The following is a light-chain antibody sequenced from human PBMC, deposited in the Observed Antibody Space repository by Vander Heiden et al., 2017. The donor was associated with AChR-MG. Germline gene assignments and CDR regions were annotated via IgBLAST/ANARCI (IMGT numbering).Light chain of an antibody. CDR2: AVN. J-gene: IGLJ2*01. CDR3: SSYAGSNSVV. V-gene: IGLV2-8*01. CDR1: SSDVGGYNY. Sequence: QSALTQPPSASGSPGQSVTISCTGTSSDVGGYNYVSWYQQHPGKAPKLMIYAVNKRPSGVPDRFSGSKSGNTASLTVSGLQAEDEADYYCSSYAGSNSVVFGGGTKLTVL.